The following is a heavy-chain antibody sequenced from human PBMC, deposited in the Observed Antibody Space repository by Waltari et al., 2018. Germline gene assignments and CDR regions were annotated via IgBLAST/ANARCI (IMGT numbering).Heavy chain of an antibody. V-gene: IGHV3-30*18. CDR2: ASFDGSTT. D-gene: IGHD3-10*01. CDR3: AKDAFGNTYLDH. Sequence: QVQLVESGGGVVQPGMSLRLSCAASGFSLSHFGMHWVRQAPGKGLEWVALASFDGSTTYYADSVRGRFTISRDNSKNTLYLDINTLRVDDTANYCAKDAFGNTYLDHWGQGTLVTVSS. CDR1: GFSLSHFG. J-gene: IGHJ5*02.